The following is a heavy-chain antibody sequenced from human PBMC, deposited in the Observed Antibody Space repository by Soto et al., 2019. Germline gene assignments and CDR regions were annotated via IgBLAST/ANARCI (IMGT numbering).Heavy chain of an antibody. D-gene: IGHD6-19*01. CDR3: ARQDISSGEYFDY. CDR2: IYYGGST. J-gene: IGHJ4*02. V-gene: IGHV4-39*01. Sequence: SETLSLTCTVSGGSISSSSYYWGWIRQPPGKGLEWIGSIYYGGSTYYNPSLKSRVTISVDTSKNLFSLKLTSVTAADTAVYYCARQDISSGEYFDYWGQGTLVTVSS. CDR1: GGSISSSSYY.